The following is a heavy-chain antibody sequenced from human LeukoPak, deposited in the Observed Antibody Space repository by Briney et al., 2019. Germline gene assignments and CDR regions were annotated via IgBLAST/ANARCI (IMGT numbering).Heavy chain of an antibody. Sequence: ASVKVSCKASGYTFTGYYMHWVRQAPGQGLEWMGRINPNSGGTNYAQKFQGRVTMTRDTPISTAYMELSRLRSDDTAAYYCARSLAREDTADTFDYWGQGTLVTVSS. D-gene: IGHD5-18*01. J-gene: IGHJ4*02. CDR2: INPNSGGT. CDR3: ARSLAREDTADTFDY. V-gene: IGHV1-2*06. CDR1: GYTFTGYY.